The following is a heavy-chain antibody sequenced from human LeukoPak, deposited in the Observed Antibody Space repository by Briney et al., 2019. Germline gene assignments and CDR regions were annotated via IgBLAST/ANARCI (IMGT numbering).Heavy chain of an antibody. V-gene: IGHV3-30*04. J-gene: IGHJ4*02. D-gene: IGHD2-21*01. CDR2: ISFDGRNE. CDR1: RLTFGNFA. Sequence: GRSLTLSWARARLTFGNFAIQWASQAAGRGLEWVSLISFDGRNEHYADSAKGRFTISRDNSKNTVYLQMNSLRIEDTAVYYCARDQSMDYWGQGTLVTVSS. CDR3: ARDQSMDY.